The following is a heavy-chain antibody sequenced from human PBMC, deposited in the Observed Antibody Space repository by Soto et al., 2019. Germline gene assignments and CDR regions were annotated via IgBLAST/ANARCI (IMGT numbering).Heavy chain of an antibody. CDR1: GVRFSDYA. D-gene: IGHD4-17*01. V-gene: IGHV3-23*01. Sequence: EVQVLESGGGLVQPGGSLRLSCAASGVRFSDYAMTWVRQVPGRGLEWVSSIFASGDNTQYADSVKGRFTISRENSRDTLYLQMNSLRVEDTAVYYCARDPNGDYVGAFEIWGQGTKVNVSS. CDR3: ARDPNGDYVGAFEI. CDR2: IFASGDNT. J-gene: IGHJ3*02.